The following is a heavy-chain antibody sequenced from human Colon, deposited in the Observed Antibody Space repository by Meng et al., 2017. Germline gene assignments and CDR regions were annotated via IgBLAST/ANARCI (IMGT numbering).Heavy chain of an antibody. V-gene: IGHV6-1*01. Sequence: QVQLRPSGPGLVKPSQTLSLTCATSGASVSSNRALWHWVRQSPSRGLEWLGQTYYRSEWQNHYGVSVKSRITINADTSRNHFSLHLNSVTPEDTAVYYCTTWYGEYWGQGTLVTVSS. J-gene: IGHJ4*02. CDR1: GASVSSNRAL. CDR3: TTWYGEY. CDR2: TYYRSEWQN. D-gene: IGHD3-10*01.